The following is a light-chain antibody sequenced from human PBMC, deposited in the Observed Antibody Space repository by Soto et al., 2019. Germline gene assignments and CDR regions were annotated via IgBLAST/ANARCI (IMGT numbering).Light chain of an antibody. Sequence: DIVMTQSPLSLPVTPGEPASISCRSSQSLLHSNGYNYFDWYLQKAGQSPQLLIFLGSNRAAGAPDRLGGSEAGTNFTLKIIRVEAEVIRAYYCMQALQTPITFGQGTRLEMK. CDR2: LGS. J-gene: IGKJ5*01. CDR1: QSLLHSNGYNY. CDR3: MQALQTPIT. V-gene: IGKV2-28*01.